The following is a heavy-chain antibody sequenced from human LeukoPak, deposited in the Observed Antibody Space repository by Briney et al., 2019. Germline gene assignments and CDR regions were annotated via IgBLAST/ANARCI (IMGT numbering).Heavy chain of an antibody. CDR1: GGSISTYY. V-gene: IGHV4-4*07. J-gene: IGHJ5*02. D-gene: IGHD3-22*01. CDR3: VGANYYDSGGYYPGWFDP. Sequence: SETLSLTCTVSGGSISTYYWSWIRQPAGKGLEWIGRIYTSGSTNYSPSLKSRVTMSVDTSKNQFSLKLRSVTAADTAVYYCVGANYYDSGGYYPGWFDPWGQGTLVTVSS. CDR2: IYTSGST.